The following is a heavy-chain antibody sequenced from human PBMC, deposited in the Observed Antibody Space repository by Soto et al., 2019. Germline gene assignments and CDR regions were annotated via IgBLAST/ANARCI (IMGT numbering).Heavy chain of an antibody. CDR2: IYPGDSDT. J-gene: IGHJ5*02. V-gene: IGHV5-51*01. CDR1: GYSFTSYW. Sequence: CKGSGYSFTSYWIGWVRQMPGKGLEWMGIIYPGDSDTRYSPSFQGQVTISADKSISTAYLQWSSLKASDTAMYYCASTSIAAAGKDYNWFDPWGQGTLVTVS. D-gene: IGHD6-13*01. CDR3: ASTSIAAAGKDYNWFDP.